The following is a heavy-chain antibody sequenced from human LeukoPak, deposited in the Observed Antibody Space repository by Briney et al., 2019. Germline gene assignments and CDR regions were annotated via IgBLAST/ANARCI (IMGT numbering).Heavy chain of an antibody. J-gene: IGHJ3*02. CDR3: ARDTLSLVGVDAFDI. CDR1: GGSISSYY. CDR2: IYTSGST. Sequence: SETLSLTCTVSGGSISSYYWSWVRQPAGKGLEWIGRIYTSGSTNYNPSLKSRVTMSVDTSKNHFSLNLSSVTAADTAVYYCARDTLSLVGVDAFDIWGQGTMVTVSS. D-gene: IGHD1-26*01. V-gene: IGHV4-4*07.